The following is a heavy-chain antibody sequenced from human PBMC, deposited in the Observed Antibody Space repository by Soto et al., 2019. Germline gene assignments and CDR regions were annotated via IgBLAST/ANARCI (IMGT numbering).Heavy chain of an antibody. D-gene: IGHD2-2*02. CDR2: ITPFNGNT. V-gene: IGHV1-45*02. Sequence: GASVKVSWKASGYTFTYRYLHWVRQAPGQALEWMGWITPFNGNTNYAQKFQDRVTITRDRSMSTAYMELSSLRSEDTAMYYCASHRGLIGYCSSTSCYNVYYYGMDVWGQGTTVTISS. CDR3: ASHRGLIGYCSSTSCYNVYYYGMDV. J-gene: IGHJ6*02. CDR1: GYTFTYRY.